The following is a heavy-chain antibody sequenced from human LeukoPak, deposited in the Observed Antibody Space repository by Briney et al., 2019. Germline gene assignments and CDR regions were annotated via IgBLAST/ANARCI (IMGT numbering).Heavy chain of an antibody. CDR1: GYTFTNYH. D-gene: IGHD1-26*01. V-gene: IGHV1-46*01. Sequence: ASVKVSCKASGYTFTNYHIHWVRQAPGQGFEWMGIFSPSGGDTTYTQKFQGRVTMTRDTSTSTVYMELSSLRSEDTAIYYCARDRYSGSCLDFWGQGTLVTVSS. CDR3: ARDRYSGSCLDF. CDR2: FSPSGGDT. J-gene: IGHJ4*02.